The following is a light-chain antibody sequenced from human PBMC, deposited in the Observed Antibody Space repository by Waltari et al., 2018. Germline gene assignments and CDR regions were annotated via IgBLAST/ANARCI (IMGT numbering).Light chain of an antibody. J-gene: IGLJ2*01. Sequence: QSVLTQTPSVSGAPGQRVTISCTGSSSNMGAHDVHWYQQLPGTAPQLLIFGNRKRPSGVTYRFSGSKSGTPASLSNSGLQPEEEADSYCQCYDDILGCSVFGGRTKVTVL. V-gene: IGLV1-40*01. CDR1: SSNMGAHD. CDR3: QCYDDILGCSV. CDR2: GNR.